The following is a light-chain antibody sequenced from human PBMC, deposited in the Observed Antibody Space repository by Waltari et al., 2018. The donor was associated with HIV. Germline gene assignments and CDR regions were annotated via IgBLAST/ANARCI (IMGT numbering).Light chain of an antibody. Sequence: QSALTQPRSVSGSPGQSVTISCTGTSSAIAYFHSVSWYQQYPGKAPKVIIYEVSQRPSGVPDRFTASKSGITASLTISGLQDEDEADYYCCSYAGAYTYVFGTGTKVTVL. J-gene: IGLJ1*01. CDR2: EVS. CDR1: SSAIAYFHS. V-gene: IGLV2-11*01. CDR3: CSYAGAYTYV.